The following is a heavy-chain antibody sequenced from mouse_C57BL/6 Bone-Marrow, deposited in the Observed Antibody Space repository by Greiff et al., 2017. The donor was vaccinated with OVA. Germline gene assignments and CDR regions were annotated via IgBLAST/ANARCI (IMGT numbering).Heavy chain of an antibody. J-gene: IGHJ1*03. D-gene: IGHD1-1*01. CDR1: GFNFKDYY. CDR3: ALFGSSYWYFDG. V-gene: IGHV14-2*01. Sequence: VQLQQSGAELVKPGASVKLSCTASGFNFKDYYMHWVKQRTEQGLEWIGRIDPEDGATKSAPKFPGKATITADTSSNTACLRLSSLTSEDSAVYYCALFGSSYWYFDGWGTGTTVTVSS. CDR2: IDPEDGAT.